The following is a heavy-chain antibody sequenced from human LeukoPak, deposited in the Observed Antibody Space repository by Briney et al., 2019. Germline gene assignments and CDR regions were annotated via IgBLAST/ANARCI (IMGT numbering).Heavy chain of an antibody. CDR1: GGSFSGYY. CDR3: ARTNYYYYYMDV. J-gene: IGHJ6*03. CDR2: INHSGST. Sequence: SETLSLTCAVYGGSFSGYYWSWIRQPPGKGLEWIGEINHSGSTNYNPSLKSRVTISVDKSKNQFSLKLSSVTAADTAVYYCARTNYYYYYMDVWGKGTTVTVSS. V-gene: IGHV4-34*01.